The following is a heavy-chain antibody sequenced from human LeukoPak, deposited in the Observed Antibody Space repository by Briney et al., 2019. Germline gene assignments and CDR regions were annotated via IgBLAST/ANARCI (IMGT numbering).Heavy chain of an antibody. D-gene: IGHD3-9*01. CDR3: ASLIFPYYDILTGYYR. J-gene: IGHJ4*02. Sequence: GASVKVSCKASGYTFTGYYMHWVRQAPGQGLEWMGWINPNSGGTNYAQKFQGRVTMTRDTSISTAYMELSRLRSDDTAVYYCASLIFPYYDILTGYYRWGQGTLVTVSS. CDR2: INPNSGGT. V-gene: IGHV1-2*02. CDR1: GYTFTGYY.